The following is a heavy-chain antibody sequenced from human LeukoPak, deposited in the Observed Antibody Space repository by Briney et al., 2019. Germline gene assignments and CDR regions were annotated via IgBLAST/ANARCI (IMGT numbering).Heavy chain of an antibody. CDR2: INPNSGGT. D-gene: IGHD1-7*01. CDR3: ARSSNWNYEYYFDY. Sequence: ASVKVSCKASGYTFTGYYMHWVRQAPGQGLEWMGWINPNSGGTNYAQKFQGRVTMTRDTSISTAYMELSRLRSDDTAVYYCARSSNWNYEYYFDYWVQGTLVTVSS. J-gene: IGHJ4*02. CDR1: GYTFTGYY. V-gene: IGHV1-2*02.